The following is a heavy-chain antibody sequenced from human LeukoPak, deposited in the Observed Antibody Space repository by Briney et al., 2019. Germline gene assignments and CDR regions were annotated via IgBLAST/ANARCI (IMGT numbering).Heavy chain of an antibody. Sequence: TGGSLRLSCAASGFTFSNYDLHWVRQAPGKGLEWLAVMWFDGSHKYYADSVKGRFTISRDNSKSMLYLQMSSLRAEDTAVYYCARDITGDPPPYYFDYWGQGSLVTVSS. V-gene: IGHV3-33*01. CDR3: ARDITGDPPPYYFDY. CDR2: MWFDGSHK. J-gene: IGHJ4*02. CDR1: GFTFSNYD. D-gene: IGHD7-27*01.